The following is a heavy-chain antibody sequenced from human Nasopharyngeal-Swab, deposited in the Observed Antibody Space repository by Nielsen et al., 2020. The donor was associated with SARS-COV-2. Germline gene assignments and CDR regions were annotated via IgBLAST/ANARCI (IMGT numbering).Heavy chain of an antibody. CDR2: ISSSGSTI. CDR1: GFTFSDYY. Sequence: GESLKISCAASGFTFSDYYMSWIRQAPGKGLEWVSYISSSGSTIYYADSVKGRFTISRDNAKNSLYLQMNSLRAEDTAVYYRARDLSSIVGATPLVYWGQGTLVTVSS. J-gene: IGHJ4*02. D-gene: IGHD1-26*01. CDR3: ARDLSSIVGATPLVY. V-gene: IGHV3-11*04.